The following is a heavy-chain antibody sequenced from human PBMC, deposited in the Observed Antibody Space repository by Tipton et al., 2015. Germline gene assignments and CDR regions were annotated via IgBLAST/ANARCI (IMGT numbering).Heavy chain of an antibody. D-gene: IGHD1-26*01. J-gene: IGHJ5*02. V-gene: IGHV4-59*01. CDR1: GGSINNYY. Sequence: TLSLTCTVSGGSINNYYWSWIRQPPGKGLEWIGYIYYSGSTNYNSSLKSRVTLSIDTSKNQFSLKLSSVTAADTAVYYCARVPYRGGVIDPWGQGTLVTVSS. CDR2: IYYSGST. CDR3: ARVPYRGGVIDP.